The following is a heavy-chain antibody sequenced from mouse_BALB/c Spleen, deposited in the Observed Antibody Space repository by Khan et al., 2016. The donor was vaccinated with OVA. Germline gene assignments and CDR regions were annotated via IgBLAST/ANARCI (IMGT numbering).Heavy chain of an antibody. J-gene: IGHJ1*01. V-gene: IGHV1-55*01. D-gene: IGHD1-1*01. CDR2: IYPGSGSS. Sequence: VQLQESGAELVKPGTSVNLSCKASGYNFTSYWINWVKMRPGQGLEWIGDIYPGSGSSYYNEMFKSKATLTVDTSSSTAYMQLSRLASEDSALYNCARSSYYDTRNFDVWGAGTTVTVSS. CDR1: GYNFTSYW. CDR3: ARSSYYDTRNFDV.